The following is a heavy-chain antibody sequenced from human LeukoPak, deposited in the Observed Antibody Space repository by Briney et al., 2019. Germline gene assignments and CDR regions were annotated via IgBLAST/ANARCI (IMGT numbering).Heavy chain of an antibody. J-gene: IGHJ3*02. V-gene: IGHV3-30*03. CDR1: GFTFSSYG. CDR2: ISSGGNDK. CDR3: ARERCVVGACGAFDI. D-gene: IGHD1-26*01. Sequence: PGGSLRLSCAASGFTFSSYGMHWVRQAPGKGLEWVAVISSGGNDKHYTDSVKGRFTIDRDSSKNTLYLQMNSLRAEDTAVYYCARERCVVGACGAFDIWGQGTMATVSS.